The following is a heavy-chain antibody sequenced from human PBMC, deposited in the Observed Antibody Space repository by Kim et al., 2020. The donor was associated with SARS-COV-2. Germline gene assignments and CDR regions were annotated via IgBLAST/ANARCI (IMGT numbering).Heavy chain of an antibody. CDR2: IRSKANSYAT. D-gene: IGHD3-22*01. CDR3: TRLDSSGYYSGTDY. J-gene: IGHJ4*02. Sequence: GGSLRLSCAASGFTFSGSAMHWVRQASGKGLEWVGRIRSKANSYATAYAASVKGRFTISRDDSKNTAYLQMNSLKTEDTAVYYCTRLDSSGYYSGTDYRGQGTLVTVSS. V-gene: IGHV3-73*01. CDR1: GFTFSGSA.